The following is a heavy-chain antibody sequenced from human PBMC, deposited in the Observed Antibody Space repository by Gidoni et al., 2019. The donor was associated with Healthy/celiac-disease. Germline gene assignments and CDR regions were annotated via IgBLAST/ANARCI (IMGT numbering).Heavy chain of an antibody. CDR2: ISWNSGSI. V-gene: IGHV3-9*01. Sequence: EVQLVESGGGLVQPGRSLRLSCAASGFTFDDYAMHWVRQAPGKGLEWVSGISWNSGSIGYADSVKGRFTISRDNAKNSLYLQMNSLRAEDTALYYCAKEPSSSWDRKRPNYYFDYWGQGTLVTVSS. CDR1: GFTFDDYA. CDR3: AKEPSSSWDRKRPNYYFDY. J-gene: IGHJ4*02. D-gene: IGHD6-13*01.